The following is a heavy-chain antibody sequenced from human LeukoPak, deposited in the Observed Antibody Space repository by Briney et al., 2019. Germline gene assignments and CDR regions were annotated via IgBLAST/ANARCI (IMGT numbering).Heavy chain of an antibody. J-gene: IGHJ3*02. CDR1: GFTFSNAW. Sequence: GGSLRLSCAASGFTFSNAWMSWVRQPPGKGLEWVGRIKSKTDGGATDYAAPVKGRFTISRDDSKNTLYLQMNSLKTEDTAVYYCTTDAVVNAFDIWGQGTMVTVSS. D-gene: IGHD2-21*01. V-gene: IGHV3-15*01. CDR2: IKSKTDGGAT. CDR3: TTDAVVNAFDI.